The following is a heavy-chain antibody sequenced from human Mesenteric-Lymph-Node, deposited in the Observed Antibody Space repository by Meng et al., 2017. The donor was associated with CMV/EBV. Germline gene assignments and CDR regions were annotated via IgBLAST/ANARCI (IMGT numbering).Heavy chain of an antibody. J-gene: IGHJ4*02. CDR3: AKEDY. CDR1: GFTFSNYW. V-gene: IGHV3-7*04. CDR2: IKQDGSEK. Sequence: GESLKISCVASGFTFSNYWMHWVRQAPGKGLEWVANIKQDGSEKYYVDSVKGRFTISRDNAKNSLYLQMNSLRAEDTAVYYCAKEDYWGQGTLVTVSS.